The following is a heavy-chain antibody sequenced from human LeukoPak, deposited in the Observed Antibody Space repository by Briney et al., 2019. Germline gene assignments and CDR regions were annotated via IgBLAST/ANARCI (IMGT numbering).Heavy chain of an antibody. Sequence: GEPLKISCKGSGYSFTSYWIGWVRQMPAKGLEWMGIIYPGDSDTRYSPSFQGQVTISADKSISTAYLQWSSLKASDTAMYYCARVEAYCGGDCYRAFDYWGQGTLVTVSS. D-gene: IGHD2-21*02. J-gene: IGHJ4*02. CDR2: IYPGDSDT. CDR3: ARVEAYCGGDCYRAFDY. V-gene: IGHV5-51*01. CDR1: GYSFTSYW.